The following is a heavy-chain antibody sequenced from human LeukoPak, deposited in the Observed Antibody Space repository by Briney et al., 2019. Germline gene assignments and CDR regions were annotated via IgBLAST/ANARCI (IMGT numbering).Heavy chain of an antibody. CDR3: ARAANWHDDDWFDP. V-gene: IGHV1-8*02. D-gene: IGHD1-1*01. Sequence: ASVKVSCKASGYTFTSYDINWVRQATGQGLEWMRWMNPNSGNTGYAQKFQGRVTMTRNTSISTAYMELSSLRSEDTAVYYCARAANWHDDDWFDPWGQGTLVTVSS. CDR1: GYTFTSYD. CDR2: MNPNSGNT. J-gene: IGHJ5*02.